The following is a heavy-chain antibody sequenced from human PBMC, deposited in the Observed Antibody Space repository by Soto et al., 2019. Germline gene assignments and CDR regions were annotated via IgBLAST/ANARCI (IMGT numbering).Heavy chain of an antibody. CDR1: GGSISSHY. Sequence: QVQLQESGPGLVKHSETLSLTCTVSGGSISSHYWSWIRHSPGKGLEWIGYIYYTGSTNYNPSLKSRVTISLDTSKDQFSLKLSSVTAADTAVYYCARVTVTTGYYFFDYWGQGTLATVSS. V-gene: IGHV4-59*11. D-gene: IGHD4-17*01. CDR3: ARVTVTTGYYFFDY. J-gene: IGHJ4*02. CDR2: IYYTGST.